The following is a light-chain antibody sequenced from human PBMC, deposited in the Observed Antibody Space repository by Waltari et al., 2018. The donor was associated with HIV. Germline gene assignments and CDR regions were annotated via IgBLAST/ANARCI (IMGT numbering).Light chain of an antibody. J-gene: IGKJ2*01. CDR1: QSISTY. CDR2: AAS. Sequence: DIQMTQSPSSLSASVGDRVIITCRASQSISTYLNWYQQKPGEAPKLLIYAASNLQSGVPSGFRGGGSGTDFSLTISSLQPEDFATYYCQQGYSSPYTFGQGTKVEI. V-gene: IGKV1-39*01. CDR3: QQGYSSPYT.